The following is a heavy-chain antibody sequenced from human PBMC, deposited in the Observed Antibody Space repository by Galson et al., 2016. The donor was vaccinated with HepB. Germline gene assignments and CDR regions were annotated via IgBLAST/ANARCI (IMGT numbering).Heavy chain of an antibody. Sequence: SLRLSCAASGFTFSSYSMNWVRQAPGKGLEWVSSISSSSSYIYYADSVKCLFTISRDNAKNSLYLQMNSLRAEDTAVYYCARGSVVVVAATFYWGQGTLVTVSS. CDR3: ARGSVVVVAATFY. CDR2: ISSSSSYI. D-gene: IGHD2-15*01. CDR1: GFTFSSYS. V-gene: IGHV3-21*01. J-gene: IGHJ4*02.